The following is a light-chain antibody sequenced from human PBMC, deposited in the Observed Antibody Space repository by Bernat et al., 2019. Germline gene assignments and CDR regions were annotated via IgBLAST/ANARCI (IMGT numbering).Light chain of an antibody. Sequence: DIQLTQSPSSLSASVGDRVTITCQASQDIANFLNWYQQKPGKAPKLLIYDSSTLESGVPSRFSGERSGKNFTFTISSLQPDDIATYYCQQYDNVPPNTFGQGTRLNIK. CDR1: QDIANF. V-gene: IGKV1-33*01. J-gene: IGKJ5*01. CDR3: QQYDNVPPNT. CDR2: DSS.